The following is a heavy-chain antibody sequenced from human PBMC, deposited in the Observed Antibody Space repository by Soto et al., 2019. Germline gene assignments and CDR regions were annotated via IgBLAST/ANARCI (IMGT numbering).Heavy chain of an antibody. D-gene: IGHD4-17*01. CDR2: ISDTGDST. V-gene: IGHV3-23*01. CDR1: GFTFSNYA. CDR3: AKSPLARNPRLTLTTCFDY. Sequence: EVQLLESGGDLVQPGGSLRLSCAASGFTFSNYAMSWVRQAPGKALEWVSTISDTGDSTYYADSVRRWFTISRDNSKNTLYLQMGSLRAEDTAVFFCAKSPLARNPRLTLTTCFDYWGQGALVTVSS. J-gene: IGHJ4*02.